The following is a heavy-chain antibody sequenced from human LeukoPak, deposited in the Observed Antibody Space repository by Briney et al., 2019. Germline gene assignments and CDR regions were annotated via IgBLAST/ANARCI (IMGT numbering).Heavy chain of an antibody. Sequence: GGSLRLSCAASGFTFSSYWMGWVRQAPGKGLEWVANIRQDGGEGYYVDSVKGRFTISKDNGKNSLYLQMNSLRVEDTAVYYCARQYYYDTRGLPFDYWGQGSPVTVSS. J-gene: IGHJ4*02. CDR1: GFTFSSYW. CDR2: IRQDGGEG. CDR3: ARQYYYDTRGLPFDY. V-gene: IGHV3-7*01. D-gene: IGHD3-22*01.